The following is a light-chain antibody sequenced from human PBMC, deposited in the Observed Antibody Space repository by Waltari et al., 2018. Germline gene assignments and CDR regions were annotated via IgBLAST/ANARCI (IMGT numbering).Light chain of an antibody. V-gene: IGKV3-15*01. CDR1: QSISSY. CDR3: QHYYNWPRA. CDR2: GAS. Sequence: EIVMTQSPATLSVSPGERGTLSGRASQSISSYLAWSQHKPGQAPRLLIHGASTRATDIPARFSGSGSGTEFTLTITGLQSEDFAVYYCQHYYNWPRAFGPGTNVEIK. J-gene: IGKJ1*01.